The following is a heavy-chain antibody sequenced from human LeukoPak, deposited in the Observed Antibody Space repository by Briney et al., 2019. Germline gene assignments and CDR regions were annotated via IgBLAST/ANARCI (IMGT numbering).Heavy chain of an antibody. D-gene: IGHD1-26*01. Sequence: SETLSLTCIVSGGSISSSIYYWAWVRQPPGKGLEWIGTVFYNGATQYSPSLRSRVTISIDTSTNQFSLKLTSVTAADTAVYYCARSWWERQLQFDYWGQGTLVTVSS. CDR3: ARSWWERQLQFDY. J-gene: IGHJ4*02. CDR1: GGSISSSIYY. V-gene: IGHV4-39*07. CDR2: VFYNGAT.